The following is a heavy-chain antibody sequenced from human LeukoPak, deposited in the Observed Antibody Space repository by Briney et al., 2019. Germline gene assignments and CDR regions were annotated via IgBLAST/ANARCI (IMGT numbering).Heavy chain of an antibody. CDR2: ISWNSGSI. Sequence: GGSLRLSCAASGFTFDDYAMHWVRQAPGKGLEWVSGISWNSGSIGYADSVKGRFTISRDNAKNSLYLQMNSLRAEDTALYYCAKEGNYYDSSGYYLVWYFDLWGRGTLVTVSS. CDR1: GFTFDDYA. V-gene: IGHV3-9*01. J-gene: IGHJ2*01. CDR3: AKEGNYYDSSGYYLVWYFDL. D-gene: IGHD3-22*01.